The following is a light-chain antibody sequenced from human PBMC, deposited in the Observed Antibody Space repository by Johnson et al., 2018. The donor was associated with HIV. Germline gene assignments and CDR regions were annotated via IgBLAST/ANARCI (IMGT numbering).Light chain of an antibody. V-gene: IGLV1-51*02. CDR1: SSNIGNNY. Sequence: SVLTQPPSVSAAPGQKVTISCSGSSSNIGNNYVSWYQQLPGTAPKLLIYENNKRPSGIPDRFSGSKSGTSATLGITGLQTGDEAAYYCETWGTGLSAGGVFGTGTKVTVL. CDR2: ENN. J-gene: IGLJ1*01. CDR3: ETWGTGLSAGGV.